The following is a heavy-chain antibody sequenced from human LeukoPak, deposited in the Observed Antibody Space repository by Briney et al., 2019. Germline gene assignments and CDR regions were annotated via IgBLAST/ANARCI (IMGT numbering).Heavy chain of an antibody. V-gene: IGHV3-21*01. CDR3: ARDQDAFDI. CDR1: ALTFSSYS. CDR2: VSSISTYL. J-gene: IGHJ3*02. Sequence: KAGRSLRLSWAAFALTFSSYSMNWVRHAPGNGMGWVSSVSSISTYLYYTDAVKCRFTTSRDNAKNSLYLQMNSLRAEDTAVYYCARDQDAFDIWGQGTMVTVSS.